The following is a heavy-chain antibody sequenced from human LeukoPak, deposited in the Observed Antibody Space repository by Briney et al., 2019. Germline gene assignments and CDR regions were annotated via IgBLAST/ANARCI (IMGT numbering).Heavy chain of an antibody. CDR3: VRQSANLNNYYYGMDV. CDR1: GGSISSGGYY. Sequence: SETLSLTCTVSGGSISSGGYYWSWIRQHPGKGLEWIGYIYYSGSTYYNPSLKSRVTISVDTSKNQFSLKLSSVTAADTAVYYCVRQSANLNNYYYGMDVWGQGTTVTVSS. J-gene: IGHJ6*02. CDR2: IYYSGST. V-gene: IGHV4-31*03. D-gene: IGHD1-14*01.